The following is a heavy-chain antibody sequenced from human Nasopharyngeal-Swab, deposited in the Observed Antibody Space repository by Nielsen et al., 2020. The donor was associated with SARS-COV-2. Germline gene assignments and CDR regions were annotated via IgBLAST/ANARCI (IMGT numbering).Heavy chain of an antibody. J-gene: IGHJ4*02. Sequence: SETLSLTCTVSGGSVSSDIYSWSWIRQPPGKGLVGIGYVVYSGRTNYNPSLKSRVTISVDTSKDQFSLKLNSVTAADTAMYFCARTTTTTPFDSWGQGTLVAVSS. V-gene: IGHV4-61*01. CDR3: ARTTTTTPFDS. D-gene: IGHD1-1*01. CDR2: VVYSGRT. CDR1: GGSVSSDIYS.